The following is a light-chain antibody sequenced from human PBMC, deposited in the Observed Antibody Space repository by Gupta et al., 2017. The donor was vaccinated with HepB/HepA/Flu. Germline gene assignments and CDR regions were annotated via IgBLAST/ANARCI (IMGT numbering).Light chain of an antibody. CDR3: QQYNLWPYT. Sequence: EVVMTQSPATLSVSPGERATPSCRASQFISTNFAWYQQKLGQAPRLLIYGASTRATGIPARFSGSGSGTDFTLTISSLQSEDFAVYYCQQYNLWPYTFGQGTKLEIK. V-gene: IGKV3-15*01. J-gene: IGKJ2*01. CDR1: QFISTN. CDR2: GAS.